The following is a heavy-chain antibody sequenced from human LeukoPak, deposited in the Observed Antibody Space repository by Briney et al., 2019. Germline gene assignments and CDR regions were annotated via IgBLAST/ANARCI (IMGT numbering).Heavy chain of an antibody. CDR2: IRYDGSNK. J-gene: IGHJ4*02. CDR3: ASPNPFYCSGGSCYLPLDY. V-gene: IGHV3-30*02. CDR1: GFTFSSYG. D-gene: IGHD2-15*01. Sequence: GGSLRLSCAASGFTFSSYGMHWVRQAPGKGLEWVAFIRYDGSNKYYVDSVKGRFTISRDNSKNTLYLQMNSLRAEDTAVYYCASPNPFYCSGGSCYLPLDYWGQGTLVTVSS.